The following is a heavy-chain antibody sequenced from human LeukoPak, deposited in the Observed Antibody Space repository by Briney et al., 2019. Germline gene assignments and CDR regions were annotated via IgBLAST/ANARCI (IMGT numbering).Heavy chain of an antibody. Sequence: GGSLRLSCAVSGFTFSNYAMSWVRQAPGKGLEWVSSISGDGSSTPYAGSVRGRFTISRDNSMNTLYLQMNDLRAEDAAVYYCAKCRGACQHNYFDYWGQGTLVTVSS. V-gene: IGHV3-23*01. D-gene: IGHD2-21*02. CDR2: ISGDGSST. J-gene: IGHJ4*02. CDR1: GFTFSNYA. CDR3: AKCRGACQHNYFDY.